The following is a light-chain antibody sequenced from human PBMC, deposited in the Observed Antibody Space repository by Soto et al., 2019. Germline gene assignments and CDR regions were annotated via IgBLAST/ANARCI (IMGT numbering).Light chain of an antibody. V-gene: IGKV4-1*01. CDR1: QSVLYSSNNKNY. CDR2: WAS. J-gene: IGKJ4*01. Sequence: DIVMTQSPDSLAVSLGESATINCKSSQSVLYSSNNKNYLAWFQQKPGQPPKLLIYWASTRESGVPDRFSGSGPGTDFTLTISSLQAEDVAVYYCQQYYSTPLTLGGGTTVDIK. CDR3: QQYYSTPLT.